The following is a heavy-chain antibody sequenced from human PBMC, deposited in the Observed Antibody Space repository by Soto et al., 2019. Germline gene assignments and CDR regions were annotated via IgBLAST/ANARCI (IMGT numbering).Heavy chain of an antibody. D-gene: IGHD3-10*01. CDR2: FDPEDGET. V-gene: IGHV1-24*01. CDR3: ATSFGGSGSYLGDP. Sequence: ASVKVSCKVSGYTLTELSMHWVRQAPGKGLEWMGGFDPEDGETIYAQKFQGRVTMTEDTSTDTAYMELSSLRSEDTAVYYCATSFGGSGSYLGDPWGQGTLVTVSS. J-gene: IGHJ5*02. CDR1: GYTLTELS.